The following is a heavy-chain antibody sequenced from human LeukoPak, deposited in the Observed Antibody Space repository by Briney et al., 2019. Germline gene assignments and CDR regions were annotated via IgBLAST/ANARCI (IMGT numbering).Heavy chain of an antibody. Sequence: GGSLRLSCAASGFTFSSYGMHWVRQAPGKGLEGVAFIRYDGSNKYYADSVKGQFTISRDNSKNTLYLQMNSLRAEDTAVYYCRNFEYSSSSSDYWGQGTLVTVSS. V-gene: IGHV3-30*02. CDR2: IRYDGSNK. J-gene: IGHJ4*02. D-gene: IGHD6-6*01. CDR1: GFTFSSYG. CDR3: RNFEYSSSSSDY.